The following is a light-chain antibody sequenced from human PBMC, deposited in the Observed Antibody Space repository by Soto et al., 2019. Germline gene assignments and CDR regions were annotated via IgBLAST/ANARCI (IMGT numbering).Light chain of an antibody. CDR1: NIAIKS. CDR2: DDG. CDR3: QVWDSSSDHRVV. Sequence: SYELTQATSVSVAPGQTARITCGGNNIAIKSVHWYQQKPGQAPVLVVYDDGDRPSGIPERFSGSNSGNTATLTITRVEAWDEADYHCQVWDSSSDHRVVFGGGTKLTVL. J-gene: IGLJ2*01. V-gene: IGLV3-21*02.